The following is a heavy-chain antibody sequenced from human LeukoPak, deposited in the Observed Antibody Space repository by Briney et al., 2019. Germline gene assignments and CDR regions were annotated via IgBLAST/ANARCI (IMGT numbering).Heavy chain of an antibody. J-gene: IGHJ3*02. CDR1: GYTLTELS. D-gene: IGHD2-2*01. Sequence: ASVKGSCKVSGYTLTELSMHWVRQAPGKGLEWMGGFDPEDGETIYAQKFQGRVAMTEDTSTDTAYMELSSLRSEDTAVYYCATDRGYYADAFDIWGQGTMVTVSS. CDR3: ATDRGYYADAFDI. V-gene: IGHV1-24*01. CDR2: FDPEDGET.